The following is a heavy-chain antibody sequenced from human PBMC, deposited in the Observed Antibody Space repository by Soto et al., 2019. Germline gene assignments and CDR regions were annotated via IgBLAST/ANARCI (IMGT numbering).Heavy chain of an antibody. CDR3: AKGGRQWLVTSDFNY. CDR1: GFTFSDYA. J-gene: IGHJ4*02. D-gene: IGHD6-19*01. CDR2: VSHDGRNT. V-gene: IGHV3-30*18. Sequence: VQLVESGGGVVQPGRSLRLSCAASGFTFSDYAMHWVRQAPGEGLEWVAVVSHDGRNTHYADSVKGRFTISGDSSKNRVSLEMTSLRAEDTAVYYWAKGGRQWLVTSDFNYWGQGARVTVSS.